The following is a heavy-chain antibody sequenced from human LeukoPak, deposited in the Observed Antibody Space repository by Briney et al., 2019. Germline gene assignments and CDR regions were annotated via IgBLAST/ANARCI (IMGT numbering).Heavy chain of an antibody. V-gene: IGHV3-23*01. CDR3: AKDPHPSYCPRECYGG. D-gene: IGHD4/OR15-4a*01. Sequence: GGSLRLSCAASRFTFSSYSMSWVRQAPGKGLEWVSTISGGCYTTYYADSVRGRFTISRDNSKNTLFLQMNSLIPEDTAVYYCAKDPHPSYCPRECYGGWGQGTLVTVSS. CDR2: ISGGCYTT. CDR1: RFTFSSYS. J-gene: IGHJ4*02.